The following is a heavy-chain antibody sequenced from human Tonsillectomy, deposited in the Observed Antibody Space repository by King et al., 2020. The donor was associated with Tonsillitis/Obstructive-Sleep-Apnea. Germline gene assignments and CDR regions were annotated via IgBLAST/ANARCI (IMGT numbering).Heavy chain of an antibody. Sequence: VQLVESGRGVVQPGRSLRLSCAASGFTFSSYGMHWVRQAPGKGLEWVAVISYDGSNKYYADSVKGRFTISRDNSKNTLYLQMNSLRAEDTAVYYCAKDGRDAFDIWGQGTMVTVSS. CDR1: GFTFSSYG. J-gene: IGHJ3*02. CDR3: AKDGRDAFDI. CDR2: ISYDGSNK. V-gene: IGHV3-30*18.